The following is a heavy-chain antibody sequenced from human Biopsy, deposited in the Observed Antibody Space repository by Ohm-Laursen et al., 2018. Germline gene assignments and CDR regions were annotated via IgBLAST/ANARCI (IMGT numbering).Heavy chain of an antibody. D-gene: IGHD3-10*01. CDR3: ARDRMTDVFGGPTRTDVFDS. CDR1: GYTFTDYY. Sequence: SVKVSCKASGYTFTDYYIHWVRQSPGQGLEWMGWINPNSGATNSAQKFRDRVTLIRDTSISAVYIDLRRLKSDDAAIYYCARDRMTDVFGGPTRTDVFDSWGQGTPVTVSS. V-gene: IGHV1-2*02. CDR2: INPNSGAT. J-gene: IGHJ4*02.